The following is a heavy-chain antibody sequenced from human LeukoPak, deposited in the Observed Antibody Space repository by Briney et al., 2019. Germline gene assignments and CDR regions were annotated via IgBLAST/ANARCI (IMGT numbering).Heavy chain of an antibody. CDR2: IYTSGST. CDR3: ARDHLSYYDSSGYYYYFDY. D-gene: IGHD3-22*01. CDR1: GGSISSYY. V-gene: IGHV4-4*07. J-gene: IGHJ4*02. Sequence: SETLSLTCTVSGGSISSYYWSWIRQPAGKGLEWIGRIYTSGSTNYNPSLKSRVTMSVDTSKNQFSLKLSSVTAADTAVYYCARDHLSYYDSSGYYYYFDYWGQGTLVTVSS.